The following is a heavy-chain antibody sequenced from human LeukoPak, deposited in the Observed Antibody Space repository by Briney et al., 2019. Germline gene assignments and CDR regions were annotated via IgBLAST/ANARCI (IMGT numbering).Heavy chain of an antibody. D-gene: IGHD2-15*01. CDR3: ARDKYCSGGSCNDAFDI. Sequence: GGSLRLSCAASGFTFSSYSMNWVRQAPGKGLEWVSSISSSSSYIYYADSVKGRFTISRDNAKNSLYLQMYSLRAEDTAVYYCARDKYCSGGSCNDAFDIWGQGTMVTVSS. J-gene: IGHJ3*02. CDR2: ISSSSSYI. V-gene: IGHV3-21*01. CDR1: GFTFSSYS.